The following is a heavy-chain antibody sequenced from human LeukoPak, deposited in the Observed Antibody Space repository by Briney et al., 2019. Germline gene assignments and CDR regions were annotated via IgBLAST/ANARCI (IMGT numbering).Heavy chain of an antibody. J-gene: IGHJ6*02. CDR1: GFTFSSYG. D-gene: IGHD6-13*01. CDR3: ARVAAAGHSYYYYGMDV. CDR2: ISYDGSNK. Sequence: GGSLRLSCAAPGFTFSSYGMHWVRQAPGKGLEWVAVISYDGSNKYYADSVKGRFTISRDNSKNTLYLQMNSLRAEDTAVYYCARVAAAGHSYYYYGMDVLGQGTTVTVSS. V-gene: IGHV3-30*03.